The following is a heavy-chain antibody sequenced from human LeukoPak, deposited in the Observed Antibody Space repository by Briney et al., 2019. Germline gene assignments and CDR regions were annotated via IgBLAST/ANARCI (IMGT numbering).Heavy chain of an antibody. CDR1: GYTLTELS. CDR3: ARSPQRWLQFFDY. D-gene: IGHD5-24*01. V-gene: IGHV1-2*02. CDR2: INPNSGGT. J-gene: IGHJ4*02. Sequence: ASVKVSCKVSGYTLTELSMHWVRQAPGQGLEWMGWINPNSGGTNYAQKFQGRVTMTRDTSISTAYMELSRLRSDDTAVYYCARSPQRWLQFFDYWGQGTLVTVSS.